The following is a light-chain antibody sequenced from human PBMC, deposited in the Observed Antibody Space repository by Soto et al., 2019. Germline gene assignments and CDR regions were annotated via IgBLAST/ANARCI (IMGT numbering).Light chain of an antibody. CDR1: QSLGSD. J-gene: IGKJ1*01. V-gene: IGKV3-15*01. Sequence: EIEMTQSPGTLSLSPGDTSTLSLRASQSLGSDLAWYQQKPGQAPRLLIFGASARPTGIPARISGSGSGTEFTLTISSLRSEDFAVYFCQQYYNWPRTFGQGTKVDIK. CDR3: QQYYNWPRT. CDR2: GAS.